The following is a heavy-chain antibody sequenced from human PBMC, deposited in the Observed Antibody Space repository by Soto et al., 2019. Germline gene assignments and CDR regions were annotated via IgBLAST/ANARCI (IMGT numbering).Heavy chain of an antibody. D-gene: IGHD3-16*01. CDR3: ARGGIMITFGGVIGFDY. Sequence: QVQLQESGPGLVKPSQTLSLTCTVSGGSISSGGYYWSWIRQHPGKGLEWIGYIYYSGSTYYNPSLKRRVTISVDTSKNQFSLKLSSVTAADTAVYYCARGGIMITFGGVIGFDYWGQGTLVTVSS. CDR2: IYYSGST. V-gene: IGHV4-31*03. CDR1: GGSISSGGYY. J-gene: IGHJ4*02.